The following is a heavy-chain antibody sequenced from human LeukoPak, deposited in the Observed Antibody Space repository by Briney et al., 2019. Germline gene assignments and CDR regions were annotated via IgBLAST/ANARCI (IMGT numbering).Heavy chain of an antibody. J-gene: IGHJ4*02. CDR3: ASQYCSSTSCYFGY. Sequence: SETLSLTCTVSGGSISSYYWTWIRQPPGKGLEWIGYIYYSGSTNYNPSLKSRVTMSVDMSKNQFSLKLSSVTAADTAVYYCASQYCSSTSCYFGYWGQGTLVTVSS. V-gene: IGHV4-59*12. CDR2: IYYSGST. CDR1: GGSISSYY. D-gene: IGHD2-2*01.